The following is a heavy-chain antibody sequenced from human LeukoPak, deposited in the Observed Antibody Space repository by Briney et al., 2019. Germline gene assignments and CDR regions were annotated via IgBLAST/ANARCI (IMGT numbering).Heavy chain of an antibody. D-gene: IGHD2-21*02. CDR3: ARTTSMTASGYDY. Sequence: ASVKVSCKASGYTFTNYHINWVRQASGQGLEWMTWINPDTGDKGYARKFRDRVTITTDTSISTAYMELSSLSSEDTAVHFCARTTSMTASGYDYWGQGTLVSVSS. CDR2: INPDTGDK. J-gene: IGHJ4*02. CDR1: GYTFTNYH. V-gene: IGHV1-8*03.